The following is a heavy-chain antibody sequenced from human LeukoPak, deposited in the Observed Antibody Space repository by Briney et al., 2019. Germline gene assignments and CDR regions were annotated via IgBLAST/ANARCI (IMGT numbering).Heavy chain of an antibody. D-gene: IGHD3-10*01. CDR3: ARRFGASGGPAAFDI. Sequence: SETLSLTCTVSGYSISSGYFWGWIRQPPGKGLEWIGNIYHSGSTYYNPSLKSRVTISVDTSKNQFSLKLSSVTAADTALYHCARRFGASGGPAAFDIWGQGTMVTVSS. V-gene: IGHV4-38-2*02. CDR1: GYSISSGYF. J-gene: IGHJ3*02. CDR2: IYHSGST.